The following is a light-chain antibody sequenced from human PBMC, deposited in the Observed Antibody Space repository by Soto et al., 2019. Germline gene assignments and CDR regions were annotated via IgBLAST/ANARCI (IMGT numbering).Light chain of an antibody. Sequence: QSARTQPASVSGSPGQSITISCTGTTSDVGTYNYVSWYQYRPGKAPKLMIYDVSYRPSGVSNRFSGSKSVNKASLTNSGLQDEDEAEYYCSAYTTSNTQVFGGGSKLTVL. J-gene: IGLJ3*02. V-gene: IGLV2-14*01. CDR1: TSDVGTYNY. CDR2: DVS. CDR3: SAYTTSNTQV.